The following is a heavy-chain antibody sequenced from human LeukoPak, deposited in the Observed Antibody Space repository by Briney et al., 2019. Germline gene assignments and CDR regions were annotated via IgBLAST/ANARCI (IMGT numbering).Heavy chain of an antibody. CDR2: IYYSGST. J-gene: IGHJ4*02. CDR1: GGSVSSSSYY. CDR3: ARHDKSGAQFFDY. V-gene: IGHV4-39*01. Sequence: SETLSLTCNVSGGSVSSSSYYWGWIRQPPGKGLEWIGTIYYSGSTYYNPSLKSPVTISVDTSKNQFSLNLSSVTAADTAVYYCARHDKSGAQFFDYWGQGTLVTVSS. D-gene: IGHD1-14*01.